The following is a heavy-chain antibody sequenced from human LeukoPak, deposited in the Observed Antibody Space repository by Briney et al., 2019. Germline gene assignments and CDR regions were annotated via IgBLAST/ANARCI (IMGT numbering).Heavy chain of an antibody. V-gene: IGHV4-39*07. CDR1: GGSISSSSYY. J-gene: IGHJ6*02. CDR3: ARVCNGGSCSKYYYYGMDV. D-gene: IGHD2-15*01. CDR2: IYYSGST. Sequence: SETLSLTCTVSGGSISSSSYYWGWIRQPPGKGLEWIGSIYYSGSTYYNPSLKSRVTISVDTSKNQFSLKLSSVTAADTAVYYCARVCNGGSCSKYYYYGMDVWGQGTMVTVSS.